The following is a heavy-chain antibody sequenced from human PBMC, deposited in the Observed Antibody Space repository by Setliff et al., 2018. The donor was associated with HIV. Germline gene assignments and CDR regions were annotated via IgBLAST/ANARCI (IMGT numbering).Heavy chain of an antibody. CDR2: IIPILGIA. J-gene: IGHJ4*02. CDR1: GGTFSSYA. Sequence: SVKVSCKASGGTFSSYAISWVRQAPGQGLEWMGGIIPILGIANYAQKFQGRVTITADESTSTAYMELSSLRSEDTAVYYCAREGGYYGSGSSHYFDYWGQGTLVTVSS. CDR3: AREGGYYGSGSSHYFDY. V-gene: IGHV1-69*10. D-gene: IGHD3-10*01.